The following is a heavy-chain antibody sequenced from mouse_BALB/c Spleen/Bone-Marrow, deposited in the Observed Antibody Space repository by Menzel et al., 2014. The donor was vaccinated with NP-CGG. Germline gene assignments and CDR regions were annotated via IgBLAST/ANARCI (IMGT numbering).Heavy chain of an antibody. V-gene: IGHV3-6*02. CDR2: ITFDGSY. CDR3: ARALGSYVWYFDV. J-gene: IGHJ1*01. Sequence: VQLVESGPGLMKPSQSLSLTCSVTGFSITSGYYWNWIRQFPGHTLEWMGYITFDGSYDYNPSLKNRISITRDTSNNQFFLKLNSVTAEDTASYYCARALGSYVWYFDVWGAGTTVTVSS. D-gene: IGHD1-1*02. CDR1: GFSITSGYY.